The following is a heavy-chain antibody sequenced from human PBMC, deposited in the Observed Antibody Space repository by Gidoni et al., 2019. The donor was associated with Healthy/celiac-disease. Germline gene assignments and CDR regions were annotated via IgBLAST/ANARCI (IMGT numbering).Heavy chain of an antibody. CDR1: GGSISSSNW. J-gene: IGHJ4*02. D-gene: IGHD3-22*01. Sequence: QVQLQESGPGLVKPSGTLSLTCAVSGGSISSSNWWSWVRQPPGKGLEWIGEIYHRGSTNYNPSLKGRVTISVDKSKNQFSLKLSSVTAADTAVYYCARKNYYDSSGYPYYFDYWGQGTLVTVSS. V-gene: IGHV4-4*02. CDR2: IYHRGST. CDR3: ARKNYYDSSGYPYYFDY.